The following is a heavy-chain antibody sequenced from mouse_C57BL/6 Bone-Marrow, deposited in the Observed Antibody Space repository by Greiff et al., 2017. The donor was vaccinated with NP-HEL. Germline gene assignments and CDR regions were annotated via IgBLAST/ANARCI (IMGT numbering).Heavy chain of an antibody. J-gene: IGHJ1*03. Sequence: EVNVVESGGGLVQSGRSLRLSCATSGFTFSDFYMEWVRQAPGKGLEWIAASRNKANDYTTEYSSSVKGRFIVSRDTSQSLLYLQMNALRAEDTAIYYCARDNWDWYFDVWGTGTPVTVSS. CDR1: GFTFSDFY. D-gene: IGHD4-1*01. CDR3: ARDNWDWYFDV. V-gene: IGHV7-1*01. CDR2: SRNKANDYTT.